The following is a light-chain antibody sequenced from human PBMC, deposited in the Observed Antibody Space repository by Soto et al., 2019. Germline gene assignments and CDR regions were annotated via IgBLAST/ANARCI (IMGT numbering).Light chain of an antibody. CDR1: SSDVGAYNY. CDR2: DVT. J-gene: IGLJ1*01. Sequence: QSVLPQPASVSGSPGQSITISCTGTSSDVGAYNYVSWYQQHPGKAPKLMIYDVTNRPSGVSNRFSGSKSGYTASLTISGLQAEDEADYYCSSYTTSSTYVFGTGTKVTVL. V-gene: IGLV2-14*03. CDR3: SSYTTSSTYV.